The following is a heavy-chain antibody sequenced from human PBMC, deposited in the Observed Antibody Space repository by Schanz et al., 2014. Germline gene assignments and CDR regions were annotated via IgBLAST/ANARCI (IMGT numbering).Heavy chain of an antibody. CDR1: GITFSSYW. CDR2: INSDGSST. J-gene: IGHJ4*02. D-gene: IGHD3-10*01. V-gene: IGHV3-74*01. CDR3: ARAIPYYGSGTYRYYFDY. Sequence: EVQLVESGGGLVQPGGSLRLSCAASGITFSSYWMDWVRQAPGKGLVWVSRINSDGSSTRYADSVKGRFTISRDNAKNTLFLQMNSLRAEDTAVYYCARAIPYYGSGTYRYYFDYWGQGTLVTVSS.